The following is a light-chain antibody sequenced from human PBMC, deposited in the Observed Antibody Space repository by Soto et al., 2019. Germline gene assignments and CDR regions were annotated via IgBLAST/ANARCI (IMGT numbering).Light chain of an antibody. V-gene: IGKV3-11*01. CDR1: QSVSSY. CDR3: QQRSIRRGLT. CDR2: DAS. Sequence: EIVLTQSPATLSLSPGERATLSCRASQSVSSYLAWYQQKPGQAPRLLIYDASNRATGIPARFSGSGSGTDFTLTISSIEPEDFAVYYCQQRSIRRGLTFGGGTKVEIK. J-gene: IGKJ4*01.